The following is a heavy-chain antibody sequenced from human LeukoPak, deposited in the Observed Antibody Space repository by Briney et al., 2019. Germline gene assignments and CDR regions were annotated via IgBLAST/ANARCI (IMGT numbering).Heavy chain of an antibody. D-gene: IGHD3-22*01. CDR2: ISSSSSYI. CDR1: GFTFSSHS. J-gene: IGHJ4*02. V-gene: IGHV3-21*01. Sequence: GGSLRLSCAASGFTFSSHSMNWVRQAPGKGLEWVSSISSSSSYIYYADSVKGRFTISRDNAKNSLYLQMNSLRAEDTAVYYCASNYDSSNYYGFDYWGQGTLVTASS. CDR3: ASNYDSSNYYGFDY.